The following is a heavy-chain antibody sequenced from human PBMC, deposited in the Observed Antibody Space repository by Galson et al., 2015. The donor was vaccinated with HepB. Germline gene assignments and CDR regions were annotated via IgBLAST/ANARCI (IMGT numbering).Heavy chain of an antibody. D-gene: IGHD2-2*01. V-gene: IGHV3-23*01. Sequence: SLRLSCAASGFTFSSYAMSWVRQAPGKGLEWFSVISGSGGSTYYADSAKGRFTISRDNSKNTLYLQMNSLRAEDTAVYYCASDCSGNSCNYRTVYWGQGTLVTV. J-gene: IGHJ4*02. CDR1: GFTFSSYA. CDR3: ASDCSGNSCNYRTVY. CDR2: ISGSGGST.